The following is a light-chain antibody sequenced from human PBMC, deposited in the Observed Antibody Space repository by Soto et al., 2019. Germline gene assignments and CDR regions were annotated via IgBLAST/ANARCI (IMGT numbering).Light chain of an antibody. Sequence: DIQMTQSPSTLSASVGDRVTITCRASQSIRSWLAWYQQKPGKAPKLLIYDASSLESGVPSRFSGSGSGTEFTLTISSLQPDDFATYYCQQYNSYRGTFGQGTKVEIK. CDR1: QSIRSW. V-gene: IGKV1-5*01. CDR3: QQYNSYRGT. J-gene: IGKJ1*01. CDR2: DAS.